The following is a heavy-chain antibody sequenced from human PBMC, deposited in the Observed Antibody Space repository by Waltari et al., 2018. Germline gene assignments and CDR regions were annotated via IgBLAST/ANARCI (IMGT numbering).Heavy chain of an antibody. CDR3: ARGHWLYDAFDI. D-gene: IGHD3-9*01. Sequence: QVRLTQSGSDVKEPGASVKVSCKASGYKFRDYGISWVRQAPGQGLEWMGRINPSSGGTNYAQKFQGRVTMTRDTSISTAYMELSRLRSDDTAVYYCARGHWLYDAFDIWGQGTMVTVSS. V-gene: IGHV1-2*06. CDR1: GYKFRDYG. CDR2: INPSSGGT. J-gene: IGHJ3*02.